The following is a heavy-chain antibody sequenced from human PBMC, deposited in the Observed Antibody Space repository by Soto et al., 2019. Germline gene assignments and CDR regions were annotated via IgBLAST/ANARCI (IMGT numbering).Heavy chain of an antibody. V-gene: IGHV3-21*01. Sequence: GGSLTLSCAPSGFTFSRYRTSWVRQAPGKGLEWVATISDGGSKTYYADSVKGRFTISRDNAKNSLYLQMNSLRAEDTAVYYCARDSSWLDDAFDIWGQGTMVTVSS. CDR3: ARDSSWLDDAFDI. D-gene: IGHD6-19*01. CDR2: ISDGGSKT. CDR1: GFTFSRYR. J-gene: IGHJ3*02.